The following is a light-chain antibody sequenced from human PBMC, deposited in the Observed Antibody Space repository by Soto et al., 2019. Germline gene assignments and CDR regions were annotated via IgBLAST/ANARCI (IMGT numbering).Light chain of an antibody. CDR2: EVS. CDR1: SSDVGGYNY. Sequence: QSALTQPPSASGSPGQSVTISCTGTSSDVGGYNYVTWYQQHPGKAPKVMIYEVSKRPSGVPDRFSGSKSGNTASLTVSGLHDEDEADYYCSSYAGSNNLVFGGGTKLTVL. V-gene: IGLV2-8*01. J-gene: IGLJ2*01. CDR3: SSYAGSNNLV.